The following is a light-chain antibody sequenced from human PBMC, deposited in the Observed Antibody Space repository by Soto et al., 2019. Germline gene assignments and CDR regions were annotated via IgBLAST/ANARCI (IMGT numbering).Light chain of an antibody. CDR2: GAS. Sequence: EIVMTQSPASLSVSTGERATLSCRASQSVSSNLAWYQQKPGQAPRLLIYGASTMATGIPSRFSGSGSGTEFTLTISSLQSESFAVYNCQHYNNWPPTYTFGQGTKLEIK. V-gene: IGKV3-15*01. CDR3: QHYNNWPPTYT. J-gene: IGKJ2*01. CDR1: QSVSSN.